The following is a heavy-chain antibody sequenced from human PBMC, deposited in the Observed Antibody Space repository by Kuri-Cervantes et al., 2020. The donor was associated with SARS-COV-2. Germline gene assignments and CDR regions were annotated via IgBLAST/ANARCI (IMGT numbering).Heavy chain of an antibody. J-gene: IGHJ3*02. CDR2: IIPIFGTA. CDR3: AIHFDWLLYGAFDI. V-gene: IGHV1-69*06. Sequence: SVKVSCKASGGTFSSYTISWVRQAPGQGLEWMGGIIPIFGTANYAQKFQGRVTMTEDTSTDTAYMELSSLRSEDTAVYYCAIHFDWLLYGAFDIWGQGTMVTVSS. CDR1: GGTFSSYT. D-gene: IGHD3-9*01.